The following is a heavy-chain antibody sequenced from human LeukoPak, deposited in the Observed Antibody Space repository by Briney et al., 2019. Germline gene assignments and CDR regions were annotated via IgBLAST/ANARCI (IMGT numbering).Heavy chain of an antibody. CDR3: ARGHNLDYYDSSGFDY. CDR1: GFTLSGYE. J-gene: IGHJ4*02. D-gene: IGHD3-22*01. Sequence: GGSLRLSCAASGFTLSGYEMNWVRQAPGKGLEWVSYISSSGKTKFYADSAKGRFTISRENAKNSLYLQMNSLRAGDTAVYYCARGHNLDYYDSSGFDYWGQGTLVTVSS. V-gene: IGHV3-48*03. CDR2: ISSSGKTK.